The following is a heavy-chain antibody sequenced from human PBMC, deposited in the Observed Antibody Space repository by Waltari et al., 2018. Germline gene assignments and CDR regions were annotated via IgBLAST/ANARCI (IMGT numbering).Heavy chain of an antibody. J-gene: IGHJ4*02. Sequence: QVQLVESGGGVVQPGRSLRLSCAASGFTFSSYAMHWVRQAPGKGLEWVAVISYDGSNKYYADSVKGRFTISRDNSKNTLYLQMNSLRAEDTAVYYCARDLSRIAVAGMAYFDYWGQGTLVTVSS. CDR1: GFTFSSYA. CDR2: ISYDGSNK. V-gene: IGHV3-30-3*01. CDR3: ARDLSRIAVAGMAYFDY. D-gene: IGHD6-19*01.